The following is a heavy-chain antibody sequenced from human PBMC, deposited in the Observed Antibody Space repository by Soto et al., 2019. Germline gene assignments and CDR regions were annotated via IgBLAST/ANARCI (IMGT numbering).Heavy chain of an antibody. J-gene: IGHJ6*02. CDR2: INPNSGGT. Sequence: GASVKVSCKASGYTFPGYYMHWVRQAPGQGLEWMGWINPNSGGTNYAQKFQGWVTMTRDTSISTAYMELSRLRSDDTAVYYCARGKASAGVDYYYYGMDVWGQGATVTVSS. CDR1: GYTFPGYY. D-gene: IGHD6-13*01. CDR3: ARGKASAGVDYYYYGMDV. V-gene: IGHV1-2*04.